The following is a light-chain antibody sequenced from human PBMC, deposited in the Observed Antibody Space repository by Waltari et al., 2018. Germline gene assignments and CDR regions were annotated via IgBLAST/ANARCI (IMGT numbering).Light chain of an antibody. Sequence: DIVMTQSPDSLPVSLGERVTINCKSIQNLLSSSNNINYLAWFQQKLGQPPKALFFGVSARESGVPERFSGSGSGTEFTLTIRSLQADDVAVYYCQQYYSSPLTFGGGTKVEIK. CDR2: GVS. V-gene: IGKV4-1*01. CDR1: QNLLSSSNNINY. CDR3: QQYYSSPLT. J-gene: IGKJ4*01.